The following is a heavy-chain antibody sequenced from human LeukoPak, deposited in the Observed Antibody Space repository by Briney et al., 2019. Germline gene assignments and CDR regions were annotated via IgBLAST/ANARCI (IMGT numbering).Heavy chain of an antibody. CDR1: GYTFTGYY. Sequence: ASVKVSCKASGYTFTGYYMHWVRQAPGQGLEWMGWINTNTGNPTYAQGFTGRFVFSLDTSVSTAYLQISSLKAEDTAVYYCARAGGDVYYPILFGSGFDYWGQGTLVTVSS. V-gene: IGHV7-4-1*02. CDR3: ARAGGDVYYPILFGSGFDY. D-gene: IGHD3-22*01. J-gene: IGHJ4*02. CDR2: INTNTGNP.